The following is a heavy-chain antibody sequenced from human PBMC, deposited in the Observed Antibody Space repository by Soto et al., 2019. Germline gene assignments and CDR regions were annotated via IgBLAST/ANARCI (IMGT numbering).Heavy chain of an antibody. CDR1: GGSISSGGYY. V-gene: IGHV4-31*03. CDR3: ATTCDPLEGSGSQS. D-gene: IGHD3-10*01. Sequence: PSETLSLTCTVSGGSISSGGYYCSWIRQHPGKGLEWIGYIYYSGSTYYNPSLKSRVTISVDTSKNQFSLKLSSVTAADTAVYYCATTCDPLEGSGSQSWGQGTLVTVSS. CDR2: IYYSGST. J-gene: IGHJ5*02.